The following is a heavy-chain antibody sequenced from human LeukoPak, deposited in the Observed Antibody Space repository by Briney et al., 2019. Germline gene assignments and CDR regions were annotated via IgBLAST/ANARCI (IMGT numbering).Heavy chain of an antibody. D-gene: IGHD6-19*01. CDR1: GYTFTGYY. CDR3: ARGWLDPGYYGMDV. CDR2: INPNSGGT. Sequence: GASVKVSCKASGYTFTGYYTHWVRQAPGQGLEWMGWINPNSGGTNYAQKFQGRVTITADESTSTAYMELSSLRSEDTAVYYCARGWLDPGYYGMDVWGQGTTVTVSS. V-gene: IGHV1-2*02. J-gene: IGHJ6*02.